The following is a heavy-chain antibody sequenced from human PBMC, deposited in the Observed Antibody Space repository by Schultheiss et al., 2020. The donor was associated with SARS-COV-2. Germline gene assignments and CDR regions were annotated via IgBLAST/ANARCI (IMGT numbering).Heavy chain of an antibody. Sequence: SGTLSLTCTVSGGSISSYYWSWIRQPPGKGLEWIGYIYYSGSTNYNPSLKSRVTMSVDTSKNQFSLKLSSVTAADTAMYYCAGAGPLHYWGQGTLVTVSS. CDR1: GGSISSYY. CDR3: AGAGPLHY. J-gene: IGHJ4*02. D-gene: IGHD1-26*01. CDR2: IYYSGST. V-gene: IGHV4-59*12.